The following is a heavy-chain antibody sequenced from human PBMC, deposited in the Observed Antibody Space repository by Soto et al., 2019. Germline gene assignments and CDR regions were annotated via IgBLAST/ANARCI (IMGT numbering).Heavy chain of an antibody. V-gene: IGHV1-69*01. J-gene: IGHJ6*02. CDR1: GGTLTHYA. CDR3: ARSASGTCSQGYNFYVMEV. CDR2: IIPVFKTS. Sequence: QVQLVQSGAEVKKPGSSVRVSCKASGGTLTHYAISWVRQAPGQGLEWMGGIIPVFKTSNSAQNFQGRLYITGNDSMTTAYMALSGLRSDDTAVYYCARSASGTCSQGYNFYVMEVWGPGTTVTVSS. D-gene: IGHD3-10*01.